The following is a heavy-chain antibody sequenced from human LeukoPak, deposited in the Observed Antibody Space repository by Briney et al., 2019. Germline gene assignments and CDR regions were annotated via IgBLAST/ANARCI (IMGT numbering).Heavy chain of an antibody. Sequence: GGSLRLSCTASGFTFSSYAMSWVRQAPGKGLEWVSSISSSSSYIYYADSVKGRFTISRDNAENSLYLQMNSLRAEDTAVYYCARENPGYSSSWYDYWGQGTLVTVSS. J-gene: IGHJ4*02. CDR3: ARENPGYSSSWYDY. V-gene: IGHV3-21*01. D-gene: IGHD6-13*01. CDR2: ISSSSSYI. CDR1: GFTFSSYA.